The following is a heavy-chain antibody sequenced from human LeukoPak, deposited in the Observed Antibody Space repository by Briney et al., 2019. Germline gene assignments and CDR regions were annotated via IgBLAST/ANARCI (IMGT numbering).Heavy chain of an antibody. V-gene: IGHV1-69*13. CDR1: GGTFSNYA. Sequence: GASVKVSCKASGGTFSNYAISWVRQAPGQGLEWMGGIIPIFGTANYAQKFQGRVTITADESTSTAYMELSSLRSEDTAVYYCARGSGYSYRYYYYYMDVWGKGTTVTVSS. J-gene: IGHJ6*03. D-gene: IGHD5-18*01. CDR2: IIPIFGTA. CDR3: ARGSGYSYRYYYYYMDV.